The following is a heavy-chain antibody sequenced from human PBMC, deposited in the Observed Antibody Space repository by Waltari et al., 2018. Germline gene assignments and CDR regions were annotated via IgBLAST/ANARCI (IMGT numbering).Heavy chain of an antibody. CDR1: GYSFPGNW. Sequence: EVQLVQFEAEVKKPGESLKTSGKGTGYSFPGNWTGRVGRMPGKGLEWMGIIYPGDSDTRYSPSFQGQVTISADKSISTAYLQWSSLKASDTAMYYCARRIEYSSSPADYWGQGTLVTVSS. CDR2: IYPGDSDT. J-gene: IGHJ4*02. CDR3: ARRIEYSSSPADY. V-gene: IGHV5-51*03. D-gene: IGHD6-6*01.